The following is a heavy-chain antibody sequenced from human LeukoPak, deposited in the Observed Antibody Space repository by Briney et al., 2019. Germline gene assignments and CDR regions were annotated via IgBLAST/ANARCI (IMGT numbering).Heavy chain of an antibody. J-gene: IGHJ4*02. D-gene: IGHD7-27*01. CDR3: AIDPNWGTHS. CDR1: GFTFSTYT. Sequence: GGSLRLSCAASGFTFSTYTMYWVRHPPGKSLEWVSIIGNNGGGIHYADSVKGRFTISRDNFKNALYLQMNSLRVEDTAVYYCAIDPNWGTHSWGQGVLVTVSS. CDR2: IGNNGGGI. V-gene: IGHV3-23*01.